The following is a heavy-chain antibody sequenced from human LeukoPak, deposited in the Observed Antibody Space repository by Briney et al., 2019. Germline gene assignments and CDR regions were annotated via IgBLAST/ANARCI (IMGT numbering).Heavy chain of an antibody. CDR1: GGSFSGYY. V-gene: IGHV4-34*01. J-gene: IGHJ4*02. Sequence: PSETLSLTCAVYGGSFSGYYWSWIRQPPGKGLEWIGEINHSGSTNYNPSLKSRVTISVDTSKNQFSLKLSSVTAADTAAYYCARGHSSGWYSYYFDYWGQGTLVTVSS. D-gene: IGHD6-19*01. CDR3: ARGHSSGWYSYYFDY. CDR2: INHSGST.